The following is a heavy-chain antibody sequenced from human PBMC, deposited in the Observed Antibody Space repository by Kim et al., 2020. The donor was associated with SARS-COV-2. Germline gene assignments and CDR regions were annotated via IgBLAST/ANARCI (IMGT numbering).Heavy chain of an antibody. D-gene: IGHD6-19*01. CDR1: GFTFSSYG. CDR2: ISYDGSNK. CDR3: AKDLVYRSSGYFDL. J-gene: IGHJ2*01. V-gene: IGHV3-30*18. Sequence: GGSLRLSCAASGFTFSSYGMHWVRQAPGKGLEWVAVISYDGSNKYYADSVKGRFTISRDNSKNTLYLQMNSLRAEDTAVYYCAKDLVYRSSGYFDLWGRG.